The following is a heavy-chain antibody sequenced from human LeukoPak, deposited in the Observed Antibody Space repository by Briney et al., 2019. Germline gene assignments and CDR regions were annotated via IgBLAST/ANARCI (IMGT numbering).Heavy chain of an antibody. CDR2: IKQDGSEK. J-gene: IGHJ4*02. CDR1: GFTFSSYW. Sequence: GGSLRLSCAASGFTFSSYWMSWVRQAPGKGLEWVANIKQDGSEKYYVDSVKGRFTISRDNAKNSLYLQMNSLRAEDTAVYYCARVSWRSSWYLHFDYWGQGTLVTVSS. V-gene: IGHV3-7*04. CDR3: ARVSWRSSWYLHFDY. D-gene: IGHD6-13*01.